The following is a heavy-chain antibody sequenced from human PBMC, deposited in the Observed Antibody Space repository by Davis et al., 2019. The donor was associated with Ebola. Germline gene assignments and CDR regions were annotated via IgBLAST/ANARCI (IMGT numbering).Heavy chain of an antibody. CDR2: IWYDGSNK. Sequence: GESLKISCAASGFTFSSYGMHWVRQAPGKGLEWVAVIWYDGSNKYYADSVKGRFTISRDNSKNTLYLQMNSLRAEDTAVYYCAKDSGSGIDWFDPWGQGTLVTVSS. D-gene: IGHD3-10*01. V-gene: IGHV3-33*06. CDR1: GFTFSSYG. CDR3: AKDSGSGIDWFDP. J-gene: IGHJ5*02.